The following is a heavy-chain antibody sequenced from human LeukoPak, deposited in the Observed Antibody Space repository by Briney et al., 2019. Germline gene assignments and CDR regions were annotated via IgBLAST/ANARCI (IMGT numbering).Heavy chain of an antibody. D-gene: IGHD3-22*01. CDR2: IHSSGGLT. CDR1: GFAFSTYE. J-gene: IGHJ4*02. Sequence: GGSLRLPCAASGFAFSTYEMIWVRQAPGKEPEWVSYIHSSGGLTYYAASVKGRFTVSRDNAENSLYLQMNSLRVEDTAIYYCARNSLHNYGGSGYGYYFDYWGQGTLVTVSS. CDR3: ARNSLHNYGGSGYGYYFDY. V-gene: IGHV3-48*03.